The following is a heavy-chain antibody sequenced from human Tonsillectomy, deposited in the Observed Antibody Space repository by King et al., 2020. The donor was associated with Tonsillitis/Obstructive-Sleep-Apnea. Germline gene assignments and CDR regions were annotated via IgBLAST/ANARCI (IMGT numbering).Heavy chain of an antibody. V-gene: IGHV3-30*01. CDR1: GFTFSSYA. CDR3: ARDFYCSGGSCYRENWFDP. J-gene: IGHJ5*02. CDR2: ISYDGSNK. Sequence: VQLVESGGGVVQPGRSLRLSCAASGFTFSSYAMHWVRQAPGKGLEWVAVISYDGSNKYYADSVKGRFTISRDNSKNTLYLQMNSLRAEDTAVYYCARDFYCSGGSCYRENWFDPWAREPWSPSPQ. D-gene: IGHD2-15*01.